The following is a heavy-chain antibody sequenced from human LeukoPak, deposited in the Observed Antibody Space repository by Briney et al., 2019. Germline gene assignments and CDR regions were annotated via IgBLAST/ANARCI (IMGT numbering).Heavy chain of an antibody. D-gene: IGHD5-12*01. J-gene: IGHJ5*02. Sequence: ASVKVSCKASGYTFTGYYMHWVRQAPGQGLEWMGWINPNSGGTNYAQKFQGRVTMTRDTSISTAYMELSRLRSDDTAVYYCARVNLLAEDRGYDSADWFDPWGQGTLVTVSS. CDR2: INPNSGGT. V-gene: IGHV1-2*02. CDR1: GYTFTGYY. CDR3: ARVNLLAEDRGYDSADWFDP.